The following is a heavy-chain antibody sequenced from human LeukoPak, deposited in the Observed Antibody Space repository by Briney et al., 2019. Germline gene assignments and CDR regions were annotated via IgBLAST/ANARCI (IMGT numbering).Heavy chain of an antibody. V-gene: IGHV3-23*01. CDR1: GFTFSSYW. Sequence: GGSLRLSCAASGFTFSSYWMSWVRQAPGKGLEWISGIGGSGASTYYADSVKGRFTISRDDSRNTLYLQMNSLRGDDTAVYYCAKDVGKWESLHFFDYWGQGTLVTVSS. CDR3: AKDVGKWESLHFFDY. J-gene: IGHJ4*02. CDR2: IGGSGAST. D-gene: IGHD1-26*01.